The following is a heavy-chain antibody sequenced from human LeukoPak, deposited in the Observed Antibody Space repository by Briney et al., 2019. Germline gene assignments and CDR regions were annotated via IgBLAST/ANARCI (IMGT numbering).Heavy chain of an antibody. D-gene: IGHD6-19*01. V-gene: IGHV4-61*02. J-gene: IGHJ1*01. CDR2: IYTSGGT. Sequence: PSETLSLTCTVSGGSISSGSYYWSWIRQPAGKGLEWIGRIYTSGGTNYNPSLKSRVTISVDTSKNQFSLKLSSVTAADTAVYYCARGGSGWSPEYFQHWGQGTLVTVSS. CDR1: GGSISSGSYY. CDR3: ARGGSGWSPEYFQH.